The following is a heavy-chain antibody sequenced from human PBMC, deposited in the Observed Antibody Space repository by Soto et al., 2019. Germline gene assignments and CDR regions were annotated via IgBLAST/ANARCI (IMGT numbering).Heavy chain of an antibody. Sequence: ASVKVSCKASGYTFTSYAIHWVRQAPGQRLEWMGWINAGNGNTKYSQKFQGRVTITRDTSVNTAYMELSSLRSQDTAMYYCARNNYQYGFDIWGQGTMVTVSS. V-gene: IGHV1-3*01. J-gene: IGHJ3*02. CDR2: INAGNGNT. CDR3: ARNNYQYGFDI. CDR1: GYTFTSYA. D-gene: IGHD1-1*01.